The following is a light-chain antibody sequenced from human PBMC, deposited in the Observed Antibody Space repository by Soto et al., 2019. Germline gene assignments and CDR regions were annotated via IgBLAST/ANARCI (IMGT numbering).Light chain of an antibody. CDR2: DVS. CDR1: SNDVGGYNY. J-gene: IGLJ2*01. V-gene: IGLV2-14*01. Sequence: QSALTQPASVSGSPGQSLTISCTGTSNDVGGYNYVSWYQQHPGKAPKLMIYDVSNRPSGVSNRFSGSKSGNTASLTISGLQAEDEADYYCNSYTTSSTLVVFGGGTKLTVL. CDR3: NSYTTSSTLVV.